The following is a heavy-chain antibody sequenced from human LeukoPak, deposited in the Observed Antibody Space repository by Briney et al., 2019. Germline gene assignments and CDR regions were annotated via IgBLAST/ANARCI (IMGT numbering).Heavy chain of an antibody. J-gene: IGHJ3*02. Sequence: PSETLSLTCAVSGGSISSGGYSWSWIRQPPGKGLEWIGYIYYSGSTYYNPSLKSRVTISVDTSKNQFSLKLSSVTAADAAVYYCARGYYDSGGNSDVAFEIWGQGTMVTVSS. CDR3: ARGYYDSGGNSDVAFEI. CDR1: GGSISSGGYS. V-gene: IGHV4-30-4*07. D-gene: IGHD3-22*01. CDR2: IYYSGST.